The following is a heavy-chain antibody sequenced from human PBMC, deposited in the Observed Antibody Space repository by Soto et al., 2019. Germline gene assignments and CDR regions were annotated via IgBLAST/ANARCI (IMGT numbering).Heavy chain of an antibody. J-gene: IGHJ4*02. V-gene: IGHV3-30-3*01. CDR1: GFTFSSYA. Sequence: QVQLVESGGGVVQPGRSLRLSCAASGFTFSSYAMHWVRQAPGTGLEWVAVISYDGSNKYYADSVKGRFTISRDNSKNTLYLQMNSLRAEDTAVYYCARTPCTHYDFWSGQQYYFDYWGQGTLVTVSS. CDR3: ARTPCTHYDFWSGQQYYFDY. CDR2: ISYDGSNK. D-gene: IGHD3-3*01.